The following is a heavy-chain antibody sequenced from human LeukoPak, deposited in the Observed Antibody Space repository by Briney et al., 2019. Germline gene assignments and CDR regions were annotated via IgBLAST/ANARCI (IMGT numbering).Heavy chain of an antibody. D-gene: IGHD2-15*01. CDR3: ARYYCSGGSCYHPGFDY. CDR1: GGSIDSYY. Sequence: SETLSLTCTVSGGSIDSYYWSWIRQPPGKGLEWIGYIYYSGSTNYNPSLKSRVTISVDTSKNQFSLKLTSVTAADTAVYYCARYYCSGGSCYHPGFDYWGQGTLVTVSS. CDR2: IYYSGST. V-gene: IGHV4-59*08. J-gene: IGHJ4*02.